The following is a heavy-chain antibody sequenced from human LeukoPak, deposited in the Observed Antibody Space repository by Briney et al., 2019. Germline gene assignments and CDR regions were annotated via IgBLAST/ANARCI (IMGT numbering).Heavy chain of an antibody. V-gene: IGHV3-66*01. Sequence: GGSLRLSCAASGFTVSSNYMSWVRQAPGKGLEWVSVIYSGGSTYYADSVKGRFTISRDNSKNTLYLQMNSLRAEDTAVYYCARESAYGDYCDYWGQGTLVTVSS. D-gene: IGHD4-17*01. CDR1: GFTVSSNY. CDR3: ARESAYGDYCDY. CDR2: IYSGGST. J-gene: IGHJ4*02.